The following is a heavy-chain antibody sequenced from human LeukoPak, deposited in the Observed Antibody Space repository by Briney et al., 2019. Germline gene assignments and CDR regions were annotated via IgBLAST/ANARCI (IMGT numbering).Heavy chain of an antibody. V-gene: IGHV3-23*01. J-gene: IGHJ3*02. CDR3: ASPMGIRGYAFDI. D-gene: IGHD7-27*01. CDR2: IGGSGGST. CDR1: GFTFSDYY. Sequence: PGGSLRLSCAASGFTFSDYYMSWIRQAPGKGLEWVSAIGGSGGSTYYADSVKGRFTISRDNSKNTLYLQMNSLRAEDTAVYNCASPMGIRGYAFDIWGQGTMVTVSS.